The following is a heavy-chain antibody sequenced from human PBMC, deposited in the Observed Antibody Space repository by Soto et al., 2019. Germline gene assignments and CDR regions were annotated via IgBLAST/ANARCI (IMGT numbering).Heavy chain of an antibody. CDR2: IDPSDSYT. CDR1: GYSFTSYW. J-gene: IGHJ6*02. Sequence: PXESLKISCKGSGYSFTSYWISWVRQMPGKGLEWMGRIDPSDSYTNYSPSFQGHVTISADKSISTAYLQWSSLKASDTAMYYCARGDTAMARYGMDVWGQGPTVTVSS. V-gene: IGHV5-10-1*01. D-gene: IGHD5-18*01. CDR3: ARGDTAMARYGMDV.